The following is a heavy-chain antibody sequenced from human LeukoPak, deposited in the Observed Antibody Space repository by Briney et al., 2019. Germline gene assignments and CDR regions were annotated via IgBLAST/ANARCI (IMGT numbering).Heavy chain of an antibody. CDR2: IYYSGST. D-gene: IGHD5-24*01. J-gene: IGHJ4*02. V-gene: IGHV4-30-4*01. CDR1: GGSISSGDYY. Sequence: SETLSLTCTVSGGSISSGDYYWSWIRQPPGKGLEWIGYIYYSGSTYYNPSLKSRVTISVDTSKIQFSLKLSSVTAADTAVYYCAREVEMATIVDYWGQGTLVTVSS. CDR3: AREVEMATIVDY.